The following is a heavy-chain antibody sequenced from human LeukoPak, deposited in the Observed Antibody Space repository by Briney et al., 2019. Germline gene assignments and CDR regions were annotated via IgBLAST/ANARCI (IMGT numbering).Heavy chain of an antibody. CDR2: IRSSSTTI. J-gene: IGHJ2*01. D-gene: IGHD1-14*01. V-gene: IGHV3-48*01. Sequence: GSLRLSFSASWINFNSLNMNRVRPGPGKGLEGVSHIRSSSTTIYYADSVKGRFTISRDNAQNSLFLQMNSLRAEDTAIYYCAGDLGRMTHPRNWHFDLWGRGTLVTVSS. CDR3: AGDLGRMTHPRNWHFDL. CDR1: WINFNSLN.